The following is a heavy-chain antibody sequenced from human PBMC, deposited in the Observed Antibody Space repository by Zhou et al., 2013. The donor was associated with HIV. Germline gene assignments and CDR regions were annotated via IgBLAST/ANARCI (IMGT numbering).Heavy chain of an antibody. CDR2: VDPEDGET. V-gene: IGHV1-69-2*01. CDR1: TSTFSDLY. Sequence: EVQLVQSGAEVRKPGATVRISCNISTSTFSDLYINWVKQAPGKGLEWMGLVDPEDGETVYGAKFPGRLTLTADSSRDAAYMELTSLTSEDTAIYFCATQVRGLNELDHWGLGTLVTVSS. D-gene: IGHD3-10*01. J-gene: IGHJ4*02. CDR3: ATQVRGLNELDH.